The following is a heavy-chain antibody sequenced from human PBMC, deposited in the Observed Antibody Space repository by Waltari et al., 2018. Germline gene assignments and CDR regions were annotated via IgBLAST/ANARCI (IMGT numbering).Heavy chain of an antibody. Sequence: MRWVRQPPGKGLVWVSRTNSDGSSTSHADSVKGRFTIYRDNAKSTVDLQMNSLRAEYRAVYYCARINRMRNWYFDLWGRGTLVTVSS. J-gene: IGHJ2*01. V-gene: IGHV3-74*01. CDR3: ARINRMRNWYFDL. CDR2: TNSDGSST.